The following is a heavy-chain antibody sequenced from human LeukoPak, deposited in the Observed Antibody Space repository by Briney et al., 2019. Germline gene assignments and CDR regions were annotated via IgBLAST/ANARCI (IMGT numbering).Heavy chain of an antibody. CDR3: ARVWASSWYYFDF. V-gene: IGHV4-59*01. D-gene: IGHD2-2*01. CDR1: GGPMRNYY. Sequence: SETLSLTCAVSGGPMRNYYWSWIRQPPGKGLEWIGYTYDSGSSSYNPSLRSRVSISIDTSKNQFSLNLSSVTAADTAVYYCARVWASSWYYFDFWGQGTLVTVSS. J-gene: IGHJ4*02. CDR2: TYDSGSS.